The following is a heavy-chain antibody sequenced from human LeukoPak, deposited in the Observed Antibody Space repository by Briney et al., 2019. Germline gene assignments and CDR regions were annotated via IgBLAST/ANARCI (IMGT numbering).Heavy chain of an antibody. J-gene: IGHJ4*02. D-gene: IGHD2-8*01. CDR2: IYYSGST. V-gene: IGHV4-59*08. CDR1: GGSISSYY. CDR3: ARGVSRQIYFDY. Sequence: PSETLSLTCTVSGGSISSYYWSWIRQPPGKGLEWIGYIYYSGSTNYNPSLKSRVTISVDTSKNQFSLKLSSVTAADTAVYYCARGVSRQIYFDYWGQGTLVTVSS.